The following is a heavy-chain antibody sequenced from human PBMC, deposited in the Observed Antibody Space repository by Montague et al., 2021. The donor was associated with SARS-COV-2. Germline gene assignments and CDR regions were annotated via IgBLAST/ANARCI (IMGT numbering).Heavy chain of an antibody. CDR1: GGSFSGYY. J-gene: IGHJ4*02. Sequence: SETLSLTCAVYGGSFSGYYWSWIRQPPGKGLEWIGEINHSGSTNYNPSLKSRVTMSVDTSKNQFSLKLSSVTAADTAVYYCARGHQCTTMIVVVMIGEKYYFDYWGQGTLVTVSS. V-gene: IGHV4-34*01. CDR3: ARGHQCTTMIVVVMIGEKYYFDY. CDR2: INHSGST. D-gene: IGHD3-22*01.